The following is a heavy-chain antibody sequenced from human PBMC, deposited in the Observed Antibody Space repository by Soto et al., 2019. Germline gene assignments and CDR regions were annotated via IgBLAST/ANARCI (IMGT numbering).Heavy chain of an antibody. J-gene: IGHJ4*02. CDR3: ARHTPAISISDH. Sequence: RQPPGKGLEWIGSIYYSGSTYYNPSLKSRVTISVDTSKNQFSLKLSSVTAADTAVYYCARHTPAISISDHWGQGTLVTVSS. V-gene: IGHV4-39*01. CDR2: IYYSGST. D-gene: IGHD2-15*01.